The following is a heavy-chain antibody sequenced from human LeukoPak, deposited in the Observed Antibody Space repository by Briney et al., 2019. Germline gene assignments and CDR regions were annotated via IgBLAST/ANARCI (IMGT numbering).Heavy chain of an antibody. V-gene: IGHV4-59*01. D-gene: IGHD6-19*01. CDR3: ARGSSSGGEFDH. CDR2: IYYSGST. Sequence: PSETLSLTCTVSGGSISSYYWSWIPHPLGKGLEWIGYIYYSGSTNYNPSLKRRVTISVDTSKNPFSLKMSSVTAADTAVYYCARGSSSGGEFDHWGQGTLVTVSS. CDR1: GGSISSYY. J-gene: IGHJ4*02.